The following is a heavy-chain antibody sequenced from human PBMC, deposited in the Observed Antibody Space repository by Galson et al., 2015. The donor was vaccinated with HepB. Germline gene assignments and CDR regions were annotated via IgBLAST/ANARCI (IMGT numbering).Heavy chain of an antibody. J-gene: IGHJ6*03. CDR2: ISGSGGST. CDR1: GFTFSSYA. Sequence: SLRLSCAASGFTFSSYAMSWVRQAPGKGLEWVSAISGSGGSTYYADSVKGRFTISRDNSKNTLYLQMNSLRAEDTAVYYCAKEDFWSGYSYLGCMDVWGKVTTVTVAS. V-gene: IGHV3-23*01. D-gene: IGHD3-3*01. CDR3: AKEDFWSGYSYLGCMDV.